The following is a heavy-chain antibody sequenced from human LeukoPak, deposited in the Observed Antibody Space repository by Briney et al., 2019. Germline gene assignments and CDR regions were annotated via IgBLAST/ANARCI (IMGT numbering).Heavy chain of an antibody. Sequence: SGPTLVHRPPTLXLTCTFSGFSLSTRGLGVGWIRQPPGKALEWLAVIYGGDDKRYSPSLKSRLTITKDTSKNQVVLTMTNIDPVVTATYYCALSPDIAAAGIMSWFDPWGQGTLVTVSS. J-gene: IGHJ5*02. CDR2: IYGGDDK. D-gene: IGHD6-13*01. V-gene: IGHV2-5*02. CDR3: ALSPDIAAAGIMSWFDP. CDR1: GFSLSTRGLG.